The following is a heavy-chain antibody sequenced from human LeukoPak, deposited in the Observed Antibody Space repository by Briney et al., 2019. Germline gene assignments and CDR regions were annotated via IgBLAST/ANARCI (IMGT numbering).Heavy chain of an antibody. CDR2: VNPNSGGT. Sequence: GASVKVSCKASGYTFTGYYMHWVRQAPGQGLEWMGWVNPNSGGTNYAQKFQGRVTMTRDTSISTAYMELSRLRSDDTVVYYCARDLSLLWFGELKGSGDYWGQGTLVTVSS. CDR3: ARDLSLLWFGELKGSGDY. D-gene: IGHD3-10*01. J-gene: IGHJ4*02. V-gene: IGHV1-2*02. CDR1: GYTFTGYY.